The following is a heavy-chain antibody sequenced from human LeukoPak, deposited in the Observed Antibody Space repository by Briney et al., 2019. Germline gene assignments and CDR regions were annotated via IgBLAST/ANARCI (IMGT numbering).Heavy chain of an antibody. Sequence: ASVKVSCKASGYTFTSYDFNWVRQATGQRPEWMGWMSPNSGDTGYAQKFQDRVTMTRNTSISTAYMELSSLRSDDTAVYYCARDTAIYGMDVWGQGTTVTVSS. CDR3: ARDTAIYGMDV. J-gene: IGHJ6*02. CDR2: MSPNSGDT. D-gene: IGHD5-18*01. V-gene: IGHV1-8*01. CDR1: GYTFTSYD.